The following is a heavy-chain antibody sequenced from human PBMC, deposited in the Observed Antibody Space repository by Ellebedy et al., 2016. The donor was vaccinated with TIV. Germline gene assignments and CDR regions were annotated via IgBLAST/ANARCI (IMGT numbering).Heavy chain of an antibody. CDR3: ARTDPWKPIDD. CDR2: VYYSGSP. V-gene: IGHV4-39*01. D-gene: IGHD1-1*01. J-gene: IGHJ4*02. Sequence: MPSETLSLTCSVSGGSVSSTRYYWAWIRQPPGKGLEYIGSVYYSGSPSYSPSFQSRVTLSADTSKNQFSLNLRTATAADTAVYYCARTDPWKPIDDWGQGILVSVSS. CDR1: GGSVSSTRYY.